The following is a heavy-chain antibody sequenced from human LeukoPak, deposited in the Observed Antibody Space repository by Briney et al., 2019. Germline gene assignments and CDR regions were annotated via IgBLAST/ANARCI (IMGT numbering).Heavy chain of an antibody. CDR2: ISGSGGST. J-gene: IGHJ4*02. CDR3: AKDNRLTIFGVEYTYFDY. V-gene: IGHV3-23*01. Sequence: PGGSLRLSCAASAFTFSSYAMSWVRQAPGKGLEWVSAISGSGGSTYYADSVKGRFTISRDNSKNTLYLQMNSLRAEDTAVYYCAKDNRLTIFGVEYTYFDYWGQGTLVTVPS. CDR1: AFTFSSYA. D-gene: IGHD3-3*01.